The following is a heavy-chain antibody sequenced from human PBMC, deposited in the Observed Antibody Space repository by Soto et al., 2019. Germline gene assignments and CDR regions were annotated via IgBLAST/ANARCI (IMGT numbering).Heavy chain of an antibody. V-gene: IGHV3-23*01. CDR2: ISGSGGNT. D-gene: IGHD6-19*01. CDR1: GVPFNIYA. Sequence: GGSTRLSCASSGVPFNIYAMSWVRKAPGKRQEWVSGISGSGGNTYYADTVKGRFTISRDNSKSTLYLQMNSLRAEDSAIYYCANDIWIAVAGTCHWVHGTLVTVFS. CDR3: ANDIWIAVAGTCH. J-gene: IGHJ1*01.